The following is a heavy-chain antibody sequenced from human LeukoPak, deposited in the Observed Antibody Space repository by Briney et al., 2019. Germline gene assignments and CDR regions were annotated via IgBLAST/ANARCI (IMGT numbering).Heavy chain of an antibody. V-gene: IGHV3-66*01. Sequence: GGSLRLSCAASGFTVSSNYMSWVRQAPGKGLEWVSVIYSGGSTYYADSVKGRFTISRDNSKNTLYLQMNSLRAEDTAVYYCARFSGGWKNVDYWGQGTLVTVSS. CDR2: IYSGGST. CDR3: ARFSGGWKNVDY. J-gene: IGHJ4*02. CDR1: GFTVSSNY. D-gene: IGHD6-19*01.